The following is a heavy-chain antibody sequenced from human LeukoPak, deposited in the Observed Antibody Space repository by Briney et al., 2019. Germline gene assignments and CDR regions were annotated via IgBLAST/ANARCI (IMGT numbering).Heavy chain of an antibody. CDR1: GYTFTSYD. CDR3: ARVDSSGYYYSRYYFDY. Sequence: ASVKVSCKASGYTFTSYDINWVRQATGQGLEWMGWMNPNSGGTNYAQKFQGRVTMTRDTSISTAYMELSRLRSDDTAVYYCARVDSSGYYYSRYYFDYWGQGTLVTVSS. J-gene: IGHJ4*02. CDR2: MNPNSGGT. D-gene: IGHD3-22*01. V-gene: IGHV1-2*02.